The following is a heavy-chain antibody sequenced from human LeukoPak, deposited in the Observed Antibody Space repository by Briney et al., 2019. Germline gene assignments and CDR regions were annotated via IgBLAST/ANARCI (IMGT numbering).Heavy chain of an antibody. CDR3: ARRERDGYNYFDY. CDR1: GFTFSGYA. CDR2: INTDGGST. J-gene: IGHJ4*02. Sequence: PGGSLRLSCAVYGFTFSGYAMHWLRQAPGKGLEHVSTINTDGGSTYYAKSVKGRFTISRDNSKNTLYLQMGSLRAEDMAVYYCARRERDGYNYFDYWGQGTLVTVSS. V-gene: IGHV3-64*01. D-gene: IGHD5-24*01.